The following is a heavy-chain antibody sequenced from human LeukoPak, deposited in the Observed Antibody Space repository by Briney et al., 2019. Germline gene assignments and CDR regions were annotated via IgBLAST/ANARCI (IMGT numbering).Heavy chain of an antibody. V-gene: IGHV3-30*04. CDR2: ISYDGSNK. J-gene: IGHJ3*02. D-gene: IGHD5-18*01. Sequence: RAGGSLRLSCAAYAFTFSIYAMGSVRQAPGNGLEWVAAISYDGSNKFSADSGKGRFTISRNNSKDALYLQMNSLRADDTAVYYCAGVDAAMPDAFDIWGQGTTVTVSS. CDR1: AFTFSIYA. CDR3: AGVDAAMPDAFDI.